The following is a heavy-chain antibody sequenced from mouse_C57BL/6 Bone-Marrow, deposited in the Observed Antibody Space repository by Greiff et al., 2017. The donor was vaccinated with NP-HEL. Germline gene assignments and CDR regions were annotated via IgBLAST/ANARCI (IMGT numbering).Heavy chain of an antibody. D-gene: IGHD2-3*01. CDR1: GFTFSNYW. CDR2: IRLKSDNYAT. CDR3: TGDGFRFAY. J-gene: IGHJ3*01. Sequence: EVHLVESGGGLVQPGGSMKLSCVASGFTFSNYWMNWVRQSPEKGLEWVAQIRLKSDNYATHYAESVKGRFTISRDDSKSSVYLQMNNLRAEDTGIYYCTGDGFRFAYWGQGTLVTVSA. V-gene: IGHV6-3*01.